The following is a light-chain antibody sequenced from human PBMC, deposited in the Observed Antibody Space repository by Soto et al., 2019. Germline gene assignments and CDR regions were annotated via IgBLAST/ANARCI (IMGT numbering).Light chain of an antibody. CDR1: QSVSRY. Sequence: EIALTQSPATLSLSPGERATLSCRASQSVSRYLAWYQQEPGQAPRLLIYDASNRATGIPARFSGSGSGTDFTLTISSLEPEDFAVYYCQQRGNWPSFGGGTKVEIK. CDR3: QQRGNWPS. CDR2: DAS. J-gene: IGKJ4*01. V-gene: IGKV3-11*01.